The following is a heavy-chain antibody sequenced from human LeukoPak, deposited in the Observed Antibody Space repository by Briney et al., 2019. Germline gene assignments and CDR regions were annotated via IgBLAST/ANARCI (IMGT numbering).Heavy chain of an antibody. D-gene: IGHD2-2*01. Sequence: PSETLSLTRTVSGGSISSSGYYWGRIRQPPGKGLEWIGSIYYSGSTYYNPSLKSRVTISVDTSKNQFSLKLSSVTAADTAVYYCARGPDVVVVPAAMLGDQHWFDPWGQGTLVTVSS. CDR2: IYYSGST. CDR3: ARGPDVVVVPAAMLGDQHWFDP. CDR1: GGSISSSGYY. V-gene: IGHV4-39*07. J-gene: IGHJ5*02.